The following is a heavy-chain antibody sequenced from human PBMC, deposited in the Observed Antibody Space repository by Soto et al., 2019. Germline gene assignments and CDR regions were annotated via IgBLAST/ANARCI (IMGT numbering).Heavy chain of an antibody. J-gene: IGHJ6*02. D-gene: IGHD3-16*01. Sequence: QVQLQESGPGLVKPSQTLSLTCTVSGDSISSGDYYWTWIRQPPGKGLEWIGYIYYSGTTYYNPALKSRVTXXVXTXINQFSLKLTSVTAADTAVYYCARDWNYVRGYNMDVWGQGTTVTVSS. V-gene: IGHV4-30-4*01. CDR2: IYYSGTT. CDR3: ARDWNYVRGYNMDV. CDR1: GDSISSGDYY.